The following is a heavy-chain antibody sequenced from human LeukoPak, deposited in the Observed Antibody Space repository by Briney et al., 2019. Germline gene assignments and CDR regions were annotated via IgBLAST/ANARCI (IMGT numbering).Heavy chain of an antibody. V-gene: IGHV3-30*02. CDR2: IRYDGSNK. CDR3: ARDPHIVGATNFDY. D-gene: IGHD1-26*01. CDR1: GFTFSSYG. Sequence: GGSLRLSCAASGFTFSSYGMHWVRQAPGKGLEWVAFIRYDGSNKYYADSVKGRFTISRDNSKNTLYLQMNSLRAEDTAVYYCARDPHIVGATNFDYWGQGTLVTVSS. J-gene: IGHJ4*02.